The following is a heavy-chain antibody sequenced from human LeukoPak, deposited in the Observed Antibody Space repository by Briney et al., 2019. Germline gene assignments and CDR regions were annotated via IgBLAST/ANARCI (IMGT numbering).Heavy chain of an antibody. J-gene: IGHJ3*02. CDR1: GFTFSSYA. V-gene: IGHV3-23*01. D-gene: IGHD2-15*01. CDR2: ISGSGGST. Sequence: PGGSLRLSCAASGFTFSSYAMSWVRQASGKGLEWVSAISGSGGSTYYADSVKGRFTISRDNSKNTLYLQMISLRAEDTAVYYCASLPVVVAATQSGAFDIWGQGTMVTVSS. CDR3: ASLPVVVAATQSGAFDI.